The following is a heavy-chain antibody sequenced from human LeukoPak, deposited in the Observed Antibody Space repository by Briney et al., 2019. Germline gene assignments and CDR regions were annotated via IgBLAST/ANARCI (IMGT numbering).Heavy chain of an antibody. V-gene: IGHV3-64D*09. Sequence: QSGGSLRLSCSASGFTFSSYAMHWVRQAPGKGLQYVSSITTNGGSTYYADSVKGRFIISRDNSKNTLYLQMSSRRAEDTAVYYCVTRLRYCSNRTCYEGFEYWGEGTLVTVSS. J-gene: IGHJ4*02. D-gene: IGHD2-2*01. CDR2: ITTNGGST. CDR1: GFTFSSYA. CDR3: VTRLRYCSNRTCYEGFEY.